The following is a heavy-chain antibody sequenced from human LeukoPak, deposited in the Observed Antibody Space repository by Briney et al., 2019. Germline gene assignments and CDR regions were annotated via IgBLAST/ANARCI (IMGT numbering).Heavy chain of an antibody. CDR2: IWYDGSNK. Sequence: PGGSLRLSCAASGFTFSSYGMHWVRQAPGKGLEWVAVIWYDGSNKYYADSVKGRFTISRDNSKNTLDLQMNSLRAEDTAVYYXARDRSYDFWSGYSTPDYWGQGTLVTVSS. CDR3: ARDRSYDFWSGYSTPDY. V-gene: IGHV3-33*01. D-gene: IGHD3-3*01. CDR1: GFTFSSYG. J-gene: IGHJ4*02.